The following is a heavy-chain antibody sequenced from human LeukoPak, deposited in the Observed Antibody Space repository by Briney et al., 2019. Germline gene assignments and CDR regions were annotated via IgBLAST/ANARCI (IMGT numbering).Heavy chain of an antibody. Sequence: PGGSLRLSCAASGFTFSSYWMHWVRQAPGKGLVWVSRINSDGSSTSYADSVKGRFTISRDNAKNSLYLQMNSLRAEDTALYHCARGTGDYDSSGYFFDYWGQGTLVTVSS. CDR2: INSDGSST. CDR1: GFTFSSYW. D-gene: IGHD3-22*01. V-gene: IGHV3-74*01. CDR3: ARGTGDYDSSGYFFDY. J-gene: IGHJ4*02.